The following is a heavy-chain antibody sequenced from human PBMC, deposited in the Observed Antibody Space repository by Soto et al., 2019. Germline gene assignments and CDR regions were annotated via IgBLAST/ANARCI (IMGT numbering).Heavy chain of an antibody. CDR2: IYYSGST. V-gene: IGHV4-59*01. CDR1: GGSISSYY. D-gene: IGHD4-17*01. J-gene: IGHJ4*02. CDR3: ARDSYGDYTFDN. Sequence: SETLSLTCTVSGGSISSYYWSWIRQPPGKGLEWIGYIYYSGSTNYNPSLKSRVTISVDTSKNQFSLKLSSVTAADTAVYYCARDSYGDYTFDNRGQGTLVTVSS.